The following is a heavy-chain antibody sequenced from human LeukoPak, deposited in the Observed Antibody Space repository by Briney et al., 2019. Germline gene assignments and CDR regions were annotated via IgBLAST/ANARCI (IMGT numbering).Heavy chain of an antibody. CDR3: ARGGLQLPDY. CDR1: GGAVSSGSYY. Sequence: SETLSLTCTVSGGAVSSGSYYWSWIRETPGKRLEWIGCMYYSGTNKYNPSLKSRVTISVDTSRNQFSLRLTSVIAADTAVYYCARGGLQLPDYWGQGTLVTVCS. J-gene: IGHJ4*02. CDR2: MYYSGTN. V-gene: IGHV4-61*01. D-gene: IGHD6-6*01.